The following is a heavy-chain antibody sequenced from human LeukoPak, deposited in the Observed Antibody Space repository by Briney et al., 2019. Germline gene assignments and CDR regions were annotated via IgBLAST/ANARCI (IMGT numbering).Heavy chain of an antibody. CDR3: ATDSDSGSPHGAFDI. J-gene: IGHJ3*02. D-gene: IGHD1-26*01. V-gene: IGHV3-23*01. Sequence: PGGSLRLSCAASGFTFSSYGMSWVRQAPGKGLEWVSAISGSGGSTYYADSVKGRFTISRDNSKNTLYLQMNSLRAEDTAVYYCATDSDSGSPHGAFDIWGQGTMVTVSS. CDR1: GFTFSSYG. CDR2: ISGSGGST.